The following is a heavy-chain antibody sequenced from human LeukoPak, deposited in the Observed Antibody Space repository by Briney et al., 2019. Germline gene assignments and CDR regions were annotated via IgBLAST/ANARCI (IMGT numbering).Heavy chain of an antibody. CDR2: ISAYNGNT. J-gene: IGHJ5*02. D-gene: IGHD2-2*01. CDR3: ARDNDIVVVPAAHNWFDP. Sequence: ASVKVSCKASGYTFTGYYMHWVRQAPGQGLEWMGWISAYNGNTNYAQKLQGRVTMTTDTSTSTAYMELRSLRSDDTAVYYCARDNDIVVVPAAHNWFDPWGQGTPVTVSS. CDR1: GYTFTGYY. V-gene: IGHV1-18*04.